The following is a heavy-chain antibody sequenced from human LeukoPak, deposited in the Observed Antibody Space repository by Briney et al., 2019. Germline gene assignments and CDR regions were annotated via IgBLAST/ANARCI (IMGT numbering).Heavy chain of an antibody. V-gene: IGHV4-59*01. CDR3: ARGEVAGDFDY. CDR1: GGSISSYY. Sequence: PSETLSLTCTVSGGSISSYYWSWIRQPPGKGLEWIGYIYYSGSTNYNPSLKSRVTISVDTSKSQFSLKLSSVTAADTAVYYCARGEVAGDFDYWGQGTLVTVSS. CDR2: IYYSGST. J-gene: IGHJ4*02. D-gene: IGHD6-19*01.